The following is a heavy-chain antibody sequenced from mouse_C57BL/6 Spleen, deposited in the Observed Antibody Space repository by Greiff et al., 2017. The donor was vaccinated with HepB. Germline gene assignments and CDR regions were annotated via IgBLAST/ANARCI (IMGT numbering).Heavy chain of an antibody. CDR2: INPNNGGT. D-gene: IGHD1-1*01. CDR1: GYTFTDYN. J-gene: IGHJ2*01. CDR3: ALGATVVALDY. Sequence: EVQLQQSGPELVKPGASVKMSCKASGYTFTDYNMHWVKQSHGKSLEWIGYINPNNGGTSYNQKFKGKATLTVNKSYNTAYMELRSLTSEDSAVYYCALGATVVALDYWGQGTTLTVSS. V-gene: IGHV1-22*01.